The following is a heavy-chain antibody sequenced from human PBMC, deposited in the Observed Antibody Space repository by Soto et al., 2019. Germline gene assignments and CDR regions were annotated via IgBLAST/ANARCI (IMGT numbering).Heavy chain of an antibody. V-gene: IGHV3-23*01. CDR1: GFTFSSYA. J-gene: IGHJ6*02. CDR3: AKGGDLTSIYYYYGMDV. Sequence: EVQLLESGGGLVQPGGSLRLSCAASGFTFSSYAMSWVRQAPGKGLEWVSASSGSGGSTYYADSVKGRFTISRDNSKNTLYLQMNSLRAEDTAVYYCAKGGDLTSIYYYYGMDVWGQGTTVTVSS. CDR2: SSGSGGST. D-gene: IGHD4-17*01.